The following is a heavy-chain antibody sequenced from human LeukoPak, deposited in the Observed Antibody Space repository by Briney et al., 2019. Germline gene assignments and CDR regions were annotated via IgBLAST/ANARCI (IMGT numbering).Heavy chain of an antibody. J-gene: IGHJ4*02. V-gene: IGHV1-46*01. CDR2: IHPSGGST. Sequence: GASVKVSCKASGYTFTSCYIHWERQAPGQGLEWMGIIHPSGGSTSYAQKFQGRVTMTRDTSTSTVYMELSRLISDDTAVYYCARDYCSSSSCYLDYWGQGTLVTVSS. CDR3: ARDYCSSSSCYLDY. D-gene: IGHD2-2*01. CDR1: GYTFTSCY.